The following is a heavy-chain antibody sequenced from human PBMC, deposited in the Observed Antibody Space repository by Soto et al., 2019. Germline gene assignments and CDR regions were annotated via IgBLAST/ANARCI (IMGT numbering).Heavy chain of an antibody. CDR2: FIFVGADT. D-gene: IGHD1-26*01. Sequence: HPGGTLKLSCAASGLPFDDYSMNWVRLGTGKSLEVESLFIFVGADTYSSVPVTGRFIISRDNTKNSLFLHMNILTPEATALSFCALFLFGRSYSASNVPXIWTQRTLVTVSS. CDR1: GLPFDDYS. V-gene: IGHV3-43*01. J-gene: IGHJ3*02. CDR3: ALFLFGRSYSASNVPXI.